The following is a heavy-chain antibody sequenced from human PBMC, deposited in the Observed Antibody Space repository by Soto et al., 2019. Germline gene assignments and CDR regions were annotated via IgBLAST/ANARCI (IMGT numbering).Heavy chain of an antibody. Sequence: GGSLRLSCAASGFTFSSYAMHWVRQAPGKGLEWVAVISYDGSNKYYADSVKGRFTISRDNSKNTLYLQMNSLRAEDTAVYYCARAMVAGYDFWSGELDYWGQGTLVTVSS. CDR1: GFTFSSYA. D-gene: IGHD3-3*01. J-gene: IGHJ4*02. CDR2: ISYDGSNK. CDR3: ARAMVAGYDFWSGELDY. V-gene: IGHV3-30-3*01.